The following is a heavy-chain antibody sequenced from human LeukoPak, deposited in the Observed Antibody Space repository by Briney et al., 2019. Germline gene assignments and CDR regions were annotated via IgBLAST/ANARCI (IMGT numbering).Heavy chain of an antibody. J-gene: IGHJ6*02. Sequence: WASVKVSCKASGYTFTTYAMHWVRQAPGQRLEWMGWINAGNGNTKYSQKFQGRVTMTTDTSTSTAYMELRSLRSDDTAVYYCARWIQLWLRSFYYYYGMDVWGQGTTVTVSS. CDR2: INAGNGNT. D-gene: IGHD5-18*01. CDR1: GYTFTTYA. CDR3: ARWIQLWLRSFYYYYGMDV. V-gene: IGHV1-3*01.